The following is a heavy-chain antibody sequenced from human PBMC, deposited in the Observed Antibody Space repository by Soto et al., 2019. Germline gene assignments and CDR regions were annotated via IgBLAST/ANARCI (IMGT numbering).Heavy chain of an antibody. CDR2: FDPEDGET. J-gene: IGHJ4*02. CDR1: GYTLTELS. V-gene: IGHV1-24*01. CDR3: ARVPDGYNHFDY. Sequence: ASVKVSCKVSGYTLTELSMHWVRQAPGKGLEWMGGFDPEDGETIYAQKFQGRVTMTEDTSTDTAYMELSSLRSEDTAVYYCARVPDGYNHFDYWGQGTLVTVSS. D-gene: IGHD5-12*01.